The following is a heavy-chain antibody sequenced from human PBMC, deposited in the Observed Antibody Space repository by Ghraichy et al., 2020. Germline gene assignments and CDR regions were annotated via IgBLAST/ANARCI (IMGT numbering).Heavy chain of an antibody. CDR1: GFTFSSYW. J-gene: IGHJ5*02. V-gene: IGHV3-7*01. CDR2: IKQDGSEK. D-gene: IGHD1-26*01. CDR3: ARDKRSGSYLDP. Sequence: GESLNISCAASGFTFSSYWMSWVRQAPGKGLEWVANIKQDGSEKYYVDSVKGRFTISRDNAKNSLYLQMNSLRAEDTAVYYCARDKRSGSYLDPWGQGTLVTVSS.